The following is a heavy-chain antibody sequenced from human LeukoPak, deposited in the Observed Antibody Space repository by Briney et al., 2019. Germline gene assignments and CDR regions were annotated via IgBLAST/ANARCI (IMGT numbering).Heavy chain of an antibody. D-gene: IGHD3-10*01. CDR3: AKDLRVQYYYGSGSSY. Sequence: GRSLRLSCAASGFSFRSYGMHWVRQAPGKGMEWVAVISSDEINEYYADSVKGRFTISRDNSKNTLCLQMNSLRAVDTAVYYCAKDLRVQYYYGSGSSYWGQGTLVTVSS. CDR1: GFSFRSYG. CDR2: ISSDEINE. J-gene: IGHJ4*02. V-gene: IGHV3-30*18.